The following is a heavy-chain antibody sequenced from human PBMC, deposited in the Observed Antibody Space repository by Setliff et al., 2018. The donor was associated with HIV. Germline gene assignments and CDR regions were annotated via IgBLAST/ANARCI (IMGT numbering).Heavy chain of an antibody. J-gene: IGHJ4*02. D-gene: IGHD6-19*01. CDR1: GYTFDAKY. CDR2: INPNSGNT. Sequence: ASVKVSCKTSGYTFDAKYIHWARQAPGQGLEWMGWINPNSGNTGYAQKFQGRVTMTRNTSISTAYMELSSLRSEDTAVYYCARGPLPGGWYVYFDYWGQGTLVTVSS. V-gene: IGHV1-8*02. CDR3: ARGPLPGGWYVYFDY.